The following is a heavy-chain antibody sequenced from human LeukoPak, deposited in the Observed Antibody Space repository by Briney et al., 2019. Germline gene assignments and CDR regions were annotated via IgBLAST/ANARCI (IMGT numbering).Heavy chain of an antibody. J-gene: IGHJ4*02. Sequence: GGSLRLSCAASGFTFSSYAMSWVRQAPGKGLEWASAISGSGGSTYYADSVKGRFTISRDNSKNTLYLQMNSLRAEDTAVYYCAAAIYDSSYYWGQGTLVTVSS. CDR3: AAAIYDSSYY. CDR2: ISGSGGST. D-gene: IGHD3-22*01. V-gene: IGHV3-23*01. CDR1: GFTFSSYA.